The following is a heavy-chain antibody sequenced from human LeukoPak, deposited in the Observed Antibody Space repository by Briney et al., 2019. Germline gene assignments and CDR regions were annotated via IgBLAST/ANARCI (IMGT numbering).Heavy chain of an antibody. Sequence: ASVKVSCKASGYTFTSYGISWVRQSPGQGLEWMGWISAYNGNTNYAQKLQGRVTMTTDTSTSTAYMELRSLRSDDTAVYYCAREREPRSGSYYNVGPYYFDYWGQGTLVTVSS. CDR2: ISAYNGNT. CDR3: AREREPRSGSYYNVGPYYFDY. V-gene: IGHV1-18*01. J-gene: IGHJ4*02. CDR1: GYTFTSYG. D-gene: IGHD3-10*01.